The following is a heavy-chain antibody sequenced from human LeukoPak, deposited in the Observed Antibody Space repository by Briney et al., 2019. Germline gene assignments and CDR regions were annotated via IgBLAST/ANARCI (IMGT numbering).Heavy chain of an antibody. D-gene: IGHD6-19*01. Sequence: ASVKVSCKASGYTXTGYYMHWVRQAPGQGLEWMGWINPNSGGTNYAQKFQGRVTMTRDTSISTACMELSRLRSDDTAVYYCARERISGWYCDYWGQGTLVTVSS. CDR1: GYTXTGYY. V-gene: IGHV1-2*02. CDR2: INPNSGGT. CDR3: ARERISGWYCDY. J-gene: IGHJ4*02.